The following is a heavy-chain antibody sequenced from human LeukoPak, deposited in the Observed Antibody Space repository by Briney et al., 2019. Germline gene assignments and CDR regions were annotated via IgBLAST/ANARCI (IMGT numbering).Heavy chain of an antibody. CDR3: ARGNIVATPYYFDY. D-gene: IGHD5-12*01. CDR2: INHRGST. CDR1: GGSFSGYY. J-gene: IGHJ4*02. V-gene: IGHV4-34*01. Sequence: PSETLSLTCAVYGGSFSGYYWSWIRQPPGKGLEWIGEINHRGSTNYNPSLKSRVTISVDTSKNQFSLKLSSVTAADTAVYYCARGNIVATPYYFDYWGQGTLVTVSS.